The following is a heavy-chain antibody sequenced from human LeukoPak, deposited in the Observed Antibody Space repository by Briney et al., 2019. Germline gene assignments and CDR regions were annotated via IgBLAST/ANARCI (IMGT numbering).Heavy chain of an antibody. CDR2: IYQGRAT. CDR1: GDSITSTSHH. V-gene: IGHV4-39*01. Sequence: SETLSLTCTVSGDSITSTSHHWGWIRQSPGKGLEWIGSIYQGRATYYNPPLNSRVAITVVTSENQFSLQLNSVTAADTAVYYCVRHDGRGGATMGALDSWGQGSLVTVSS. CDR3: VRHDGRGGATMGALDS. J-gene: IGHJ4*02. D-gene: IGHD5-12*01.